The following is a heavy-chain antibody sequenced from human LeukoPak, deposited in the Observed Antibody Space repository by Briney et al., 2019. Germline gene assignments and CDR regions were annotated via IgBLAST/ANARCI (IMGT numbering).Heavy chain of an antibody. Sequence: GGSLRLFCTASGFTFSGYSMDWVRQAPGKGLEWVSYISSTGSTIYYADSVKGQFTISRDNAMNSLYLQMNSLRAEDTAVYYCARSRATYAFDLWGQGTVVTVSS. CDR1: GFTFSGYS. CDR2: ISSTGSTI. J-gene: IGHJ3*01. CDR3: ARSRATYAFDL. D-gene: IGHD5-12*01. V-gene: IGHV3-48*01.